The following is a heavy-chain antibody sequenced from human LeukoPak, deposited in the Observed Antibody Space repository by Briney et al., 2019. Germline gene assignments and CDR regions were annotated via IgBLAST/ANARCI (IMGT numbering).Heavy chain of an antibody. J-gene: IGHJ5*02. CDR2: IYSGGDT. CDR1: GVTVRSNH. Sequence: PGGSLRLSCGAPGVTVRSNHMRWGPRAPGRGLGGVSLIYSGGDTYYADSVKGRFTISRDNSKNTLYLQMNSLRAEDTAVYYCAKGRYGDYEQVLWFDPWGQGTLVTVSS. D-gene: IGHD4-17*01. CDR3: AKGRYGDYEQVLWFDP. V-gene: IGHV3-53*01.